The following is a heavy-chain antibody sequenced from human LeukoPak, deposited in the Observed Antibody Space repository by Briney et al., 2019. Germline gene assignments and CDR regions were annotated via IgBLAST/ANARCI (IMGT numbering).Heavy chain of an antibody. Sequence: GGSLRLSCAASGFTFSSYGMHWVRQAPGKGLEWVAVISYDGSNKYYADSVKGRFTISRDNSKNTLYLQMNSLRAEDTAVYYCARDRITIFGVADDAFDIWGQGTMVTVSS. V-gene: IGHV3-30*03. D-gene: IGHD3-3*01. CDR2: ISYDGSNK. CDR3: ARDRITIFGVADDAFDI. J-gene: IGHJ3*02. CDR1: GFTFSSYG.